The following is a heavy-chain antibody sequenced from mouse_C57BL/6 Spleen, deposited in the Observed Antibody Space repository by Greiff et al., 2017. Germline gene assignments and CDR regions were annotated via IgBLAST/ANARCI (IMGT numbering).Heavy chain of an antibody. Sequence: EVKLVESGPGLVKPSQSLSLTCSVTGYSITSGYYWNWIRQFPGNKLEWMGYISYDGSNNYNPSLKNRISITRDTSKNQFFLKLNSVTTEDTATYYCARETAQAFFDYWGQGTTLTVSS. CDR2: ISYDGSN. V-gene: IGHV3-6*01. J-gene: IGHJ2*01. CDR1: GYSITSGYY. CDR3: ARETAQAFFDY. D-gene: IGHD3-2*02.